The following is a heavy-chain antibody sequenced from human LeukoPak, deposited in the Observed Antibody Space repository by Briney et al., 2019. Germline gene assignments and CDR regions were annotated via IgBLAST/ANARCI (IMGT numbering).Heavy chain of an antibody. CDR1: GGSISSYY. D-gene: IGHD3-3*01. Sequence: SETLSLTCTVSGGSISSYYWSWIRQPPGKGLEWIGYIYYSASTNYNPSLKSRVTISVDTSNNQFSLKLSSVTAADTAVYYCARTLSVDFWSGHGIDYWGQGTLVTVSS. CDR3: ARTLSVDFWSGHGIDY. CDR2: IYYSAST. J-gene: IGHJ4*02. V-gene: IGHV4-59*12.